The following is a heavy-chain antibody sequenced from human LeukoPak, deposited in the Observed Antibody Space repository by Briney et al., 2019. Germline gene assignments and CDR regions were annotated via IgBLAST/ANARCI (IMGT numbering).Heavy chain of an antibody. D-gene: IGHD1-26*01. V-gene: IGHV3-23*01. Sequence: PGGSLRLSCAASGFIFSSYAMTWVRQAPGKGLEWVSSISGSGESTYYTDSVKGRFTISRDNSKNTLYLQMNSLRAEDTAVYYCAKGRVVGGTMGAFHYWGQGTLVTVSS. J-gene: IGHJ1*01. CDR3: AKGRVVGGTMGAFHY. CDR1: GFIFSSYA. CDR2: ISGSGEST.